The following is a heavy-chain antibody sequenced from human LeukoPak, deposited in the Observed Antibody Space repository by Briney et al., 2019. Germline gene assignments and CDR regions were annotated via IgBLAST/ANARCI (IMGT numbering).Heavy chain of an antibody. Sequence: SETLSLTCTVSGGSISSYYWSWIRQPPGKGLEWIGYTYYSGSTNYNPSLKSRVTISVDTSKNQFSLKLSSVTAADTAVYYCARDRRVTSGYDLDYYYYMDVWGKGTTVTVSS. CDR2: TYYSGST. CDR3: ARDRRVTSGYDLDYYYYMDV. J-gene: IGHJ6*03. V-gene: IGHV4-59*01. D-gene: IGHD5-12*01. CDR1: GGSISSYY.